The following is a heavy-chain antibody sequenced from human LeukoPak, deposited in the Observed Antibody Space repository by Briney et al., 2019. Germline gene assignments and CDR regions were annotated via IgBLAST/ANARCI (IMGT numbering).Heavy chain of an antibody. Sequence: SETLSLTCTVSGGSISSYYWSWIRQPAGKGLEWIGRIYTSGSTNYNPSLKSRVTMSVDTSKNQFSLKLSSVTAADTAVYYCARALSAAGLHKYNWFDPWGQGTLVTASS. J-gene: IGHJ5*02. V-gene: IGHV4-4*07. D-gene: IGHD6-13*01. CDR2: IYTSGST. CDR1: GGSISSYY. CDR3: ARALSAAGLHKYNWFDP.